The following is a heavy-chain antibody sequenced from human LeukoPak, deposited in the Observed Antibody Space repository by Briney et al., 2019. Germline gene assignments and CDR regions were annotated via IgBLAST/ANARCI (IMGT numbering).Heavy chain of an antibody. CDR2: IDSSDSYT. Sequence: ESLKIPCKGSGYSFTSYWITWVRQMPGKGLEWMGRIDSSDSYTNYSPSFQGHVTISADKSISTAYLPCSSLKTSDTAMYYCARGHSSGWMAWFDPWGQGTLVTVSS. J-gene: IGHJ5*02. D-gene: IGHD6-19*01. V-gene: IGHV5-10-1*01. CDR3: ARGHSSGWMAWFDP. CDR1: GYSFTSYW.